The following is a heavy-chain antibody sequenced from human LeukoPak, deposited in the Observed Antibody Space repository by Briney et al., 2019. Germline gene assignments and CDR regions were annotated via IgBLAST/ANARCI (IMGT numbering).Heavy chain of an antibody. J-gene: IGHJ6*03. CDR2: IYYSGST. CDR1: GGSISSSSYY. CDR3: ASFPRGYYYYMDV. V-gene: IGHV4-39*01. Sequence: SETLSLTCTVSGGSISSSSYYWGWIRQPPGKGLEWIGSIYYSGSTYYNPSLKSRVTISVDTSKNQFSLKLSPVTAADTAVYYCASFPRGYYYYMDVWGKGTTVTISS. D-gene: IGHD2/OR15-2a*01.